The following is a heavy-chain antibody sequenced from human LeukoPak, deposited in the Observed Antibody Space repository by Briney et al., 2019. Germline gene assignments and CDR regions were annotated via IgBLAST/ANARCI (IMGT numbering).Heavy chain of an antibody. Sequence: NPGGSLRLSCAASGFTFSDYYMSWLRQAPGKGLEWVSYISSSGSYTNYADSVKGRFTISRDNAKNSLYLQMNSLRAEDTAVYYCARSHQVMEMRDGYDYWGQGTLVTVSS. CDR3: ARSHQVMEMRDGYDY. D-gene: IGHD5-24*01. V-gene: IGHV3-11*03. J-gene: IGHJ4*02. CDR1: GFTFSDYY. CDR2: ISSSGSYT.